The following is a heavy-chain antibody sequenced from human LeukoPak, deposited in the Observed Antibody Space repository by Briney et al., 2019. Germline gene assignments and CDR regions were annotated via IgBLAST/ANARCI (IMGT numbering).Heavy chain of an antibody. CDR3: AKERREQSRDNYFDY. CDR2: ISGGGLTT. CDR1: GFTFSNYA. J-gene: IGHJ4*02. Sequence: SGGSLRLSCEASGFTFSNYAMSWVRLAPGRGLEWVSAISGGGLTTYYADSVKGRFTISRDNSQNTLYLQMDSLRAEDTAVYYCAKERREQSRDNYFDYWGQGTLVTVSS. V-gene: IGHV3-23*01. D-gene: IGHD1-26*01.